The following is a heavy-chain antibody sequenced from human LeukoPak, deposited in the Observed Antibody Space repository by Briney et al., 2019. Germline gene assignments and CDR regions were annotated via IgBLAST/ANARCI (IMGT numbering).Heavy chain of an antibody. J-gene: IGHJ4*02. Sequence: KPSETLSLTCTVSGGPISSGSYYWSWIRQPAGKGLEWIGRIYTSGSTNYNPSLKSRVTISVDTSKNQFSLKLSSVTAADTAVYYCAKRGSNTWSDFDYWGQGTLVTVSS. D-gene: IGHD6-13*01. CDR3: AKRGSNTWSDFDY. CDR1: GGPISSGSYY. CDR2: IYTSGST. V-gene: IGHV4-61*02.